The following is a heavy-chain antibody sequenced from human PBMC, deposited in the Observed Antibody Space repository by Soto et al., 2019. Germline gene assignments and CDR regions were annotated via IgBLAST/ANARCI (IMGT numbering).Heavy chain of an antibody. D-gene: IGHD3-10*01. V-gene: IGHV1-3*01. J-gene: IGHJ4*02. CDR1: GFVFTNYA. CDR2: VNAGNGNT. CDR3: ARGIWTMTRGAYYFDN. Sequence: ASVKVSCKASGFVFTNYAMQWVRQARGQRLEWMGWVNAGNGNTKYSQKFQGRVTITRDTSASTAYMELSSLTSEDTAVYYCARGIWTMTRGAYYFDNWGQGTLVTVS.